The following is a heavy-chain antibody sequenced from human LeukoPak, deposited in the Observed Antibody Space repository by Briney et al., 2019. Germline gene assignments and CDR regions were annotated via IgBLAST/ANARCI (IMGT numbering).Heavy chain of an antibody. CDR1: GYTFTNYG. Sequence: SVKVSCKASGYTFTNYGLSWVRQAPGQGLEWMGGIIPIFGTANYAQKFQGRVTITADESTSTAYMELSSLRSEDTAVYYCARSNLRYFDVTFDYWGQGTLVTVSS. CDR2: IIPIFGTA. V-gene: IGHV1-69*13. D-gene: IGHD3-9*01. J-gene: IGHJ4*02. CDR3: ARSNLRYFDVTFDY.